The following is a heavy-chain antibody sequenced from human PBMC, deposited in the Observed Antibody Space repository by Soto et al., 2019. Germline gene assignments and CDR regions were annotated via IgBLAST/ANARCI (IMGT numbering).Heavy chain of an antibody. CDR3: ARGGGSYGSGSYYKTHAFDI. V-gene: IGHV1-8*01. Sequence: ASVKVSCKASGYTFTSYDINWVRQATGQGLEWMGWMNPNSGNTGYAQKFQGRVTMTRNTSISTAYMELSSLRSEDTAVYYCARGGGSYGSGSYYKTHAFDIWGQGTMVTVPS. CDR2: MNPNSGNT. D-gene: IGHD3-10*01. CDR1: GYTFTSYD. J-gene: IGHJ3*02.